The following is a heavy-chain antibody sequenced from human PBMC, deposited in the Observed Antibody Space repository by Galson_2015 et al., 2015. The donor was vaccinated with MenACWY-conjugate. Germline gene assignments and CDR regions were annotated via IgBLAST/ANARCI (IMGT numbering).Heavy chain of an antibody. V-gene: IGHV2-70*12. Sequence: PALVKPTQTLTVTCTFSGSSLSTSGMCVSWIRQPPGKALEWLALIDWDGDEYYNTSLKTRLSISKDTSKNQVVLTVTNMDPADTATYYCARRWGLLGPHFDYWGQGSLVTVSS. CDR3: ARRWGLLGPHFDY. J-gene: IGHJ4*02. D-gene: IGHD7-27*01. CDR1: GSSLSTSGMC. CDR2: IDWDGDE.